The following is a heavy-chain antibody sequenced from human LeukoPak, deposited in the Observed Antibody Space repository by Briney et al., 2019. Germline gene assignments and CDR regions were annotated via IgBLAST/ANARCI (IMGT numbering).Heavy chain of an antibody. CDR1: GFTFSSYA. J-gene: IGHJ4*02. Sequence: QTGGSLRLSCASSGFTFSSYAMHWVRQAPGKGLEWVAVISYDGSNKYYADSVKGRFTISRDNSKNTLYLQMNSLRAEDTAVYYCARASRRGIAAAGLGREFDYWGQGTLVTVSS. CDR2: ISYDGSNK. V-gene: IGHV3-30*04. D-gene: IGHD6-13*01. CDR3: ARASRRGIAAAGLGREFDY.